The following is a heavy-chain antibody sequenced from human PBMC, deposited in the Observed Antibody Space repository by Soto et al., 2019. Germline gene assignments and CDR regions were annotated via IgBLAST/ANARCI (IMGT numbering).Heavy chain of an antibody. D-gene: IGHD6-13*01. CDR1: GGSFSGYY. V-gene: IGHV4-34*01. CDR2: INHSGST. CDR3: ARGRADGAAAGTGFDY. Sequence: QVQLQQWGAGLLKPSETLSLTCAVYGGSFSGYYWSWIRQPPGKGLEWIGEINHSGSTSYNPSLKSRVTISVDTSKNQFSLKLSSVTAADTAVYYCARGRADGAAAGTGFDYWGQGTLVTVSS. J-gene: IGHJ4*02.